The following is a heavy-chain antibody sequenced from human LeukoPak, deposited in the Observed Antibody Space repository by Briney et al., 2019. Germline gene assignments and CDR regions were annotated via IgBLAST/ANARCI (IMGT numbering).Heavy chain of an antibody. J-gene: IGHJ6*03. V-gene: IGHV1-2*02. CDR3: ASVEKGYYYYMDV. CDR2: INPNSGGT. Sequence: ASVTVSFKASGYTFTVYYMHWVRQAPGRGLEWMGWINPNSGGTNYAQKFQGRVTMTRDTSISTAYMELSRLRSDDTAVYYCASVEKGYYYYMDVWGKGTTVTVSS. CDR1: GYTFTVYY.